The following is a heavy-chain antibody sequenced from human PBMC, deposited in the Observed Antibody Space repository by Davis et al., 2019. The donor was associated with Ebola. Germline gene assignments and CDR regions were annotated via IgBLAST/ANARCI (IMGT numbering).Heavy chain of an antibody. V-gene: IGHV4-59*01. CDR3: ARAIAVAGNFFFYYGMDV. Sequence: SETLSLTCSVSGGSISSYYWSWIRQPPGKGLEWIGYIYYSGSTNYNPSLKSRVTISVDTSKNQFSLKLSSVTAADTAVYYCARAIAVAGNFFFYYGMDVWGKGTTVTVSS. D-gene: IGHD6-19*01. CDR1: GGSISSYY. CDR2: IYYSGST. J-gene: IGHJ6*04.